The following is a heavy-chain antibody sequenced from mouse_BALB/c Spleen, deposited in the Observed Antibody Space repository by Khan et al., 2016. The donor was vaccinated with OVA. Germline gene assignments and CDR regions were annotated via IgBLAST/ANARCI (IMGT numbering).Heavy chain of an antibody. J-gene: IGHJ4*01. V-gene: IGHV9-3-1*01. CDR1: GYTFTIYG. D-gene: IGHD6-1*01. CDR3: ARVEYNGTMDY. Sequence: QIQLVQSGPELRKPGETVKISCKASGYTFTIYGMNWVRQAPGKGFKWMGWINTYTGEPTYADDFKGRFAFSLETSASTAYLQINNLKNEDTATYFCARVEYNGTMDYWGQGTSVTVSS. CDR2: INTYTGEP.